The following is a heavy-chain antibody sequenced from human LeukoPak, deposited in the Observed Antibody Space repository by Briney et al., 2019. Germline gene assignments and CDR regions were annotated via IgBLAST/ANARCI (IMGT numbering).Heavy chain of an antibody. CDR3: AREGRYCSGGSCYPYYFDY. Sequence: PSQTLSLTCTVSGGSISSGGYYWSWIRQHPGTGLEWLGYIYYSGSTYYNPSLKSRVTISVDTSKNQFSLKLSSVTAADTAVYYCAREGRYCSGGSCYPYYFDYWGQGTLVTVSS. CDR2: IYYSGST. D-gene: IGHD2-15*01. J-gene: IGHJ4*02. CDR1: GGSISSGGYY. V-gene: IGHV4-31*03.